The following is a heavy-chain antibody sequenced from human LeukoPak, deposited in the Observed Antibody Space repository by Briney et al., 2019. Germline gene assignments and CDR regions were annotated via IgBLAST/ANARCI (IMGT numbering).Heavy chain of an antibody. CDR1: GGSISSSTYY. CDR3: AMSQMRLLWFGEGHFDY. D-gene: IGHD3-10*01. V-gene: IGHV4-39*07. Sequence: PSETLSLTCTVSGGSISSSTYYWGWVRQPPGKGLEWIGIIYSSGSTYYNPSLKGRVTISVDTSKNQFSLKLISVTAADTAVYYCAMSQMRLLWFGEGHFDYWGQGTLVTVSS. J-gene: IGHJ4*02. CDR2: IYSSGST.